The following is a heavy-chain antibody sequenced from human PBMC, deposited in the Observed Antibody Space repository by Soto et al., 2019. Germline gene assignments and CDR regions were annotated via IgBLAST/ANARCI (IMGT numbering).Heavy chain of an antibody. V-gene: IGHV3-30-3*01. D-gene: IGHD5-18*01. Sequence: GGSLRLSCAASGFTFSSYAMRWVRQAPGKGLEWVAVISYDGSNKYYADSVKGRFTISRDNSKNTLYLQMNSLRAEDTAVYYCARDGAGERYSYGYRWFDPWGQGTLVTVSS. CDR3: ARDGAGERYSYGYRWFDP. CDR1: GFTFSSYA. J-gene: IGHJ5*02. CDR2: ISYDGSNK.